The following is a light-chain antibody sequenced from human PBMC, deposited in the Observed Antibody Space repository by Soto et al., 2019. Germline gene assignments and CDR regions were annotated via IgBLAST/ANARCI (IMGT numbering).Light chain of an antibody. Sequence: ESMLTQSPATLSLSPGERATLSCRASPSVSNSLAWYQHKPGQAPRLLIYDASNRATGIPARFSGSGSGTDFTLTISSLEPEDFAVYYCQQRSSWPITFGQGTRLEIK. CDR3: QQRSSWPIT. CDR2: DAS. J-gene: IGKJ5*01. CDR1: PSVSNS. V-gene: IGKV3-11*01.